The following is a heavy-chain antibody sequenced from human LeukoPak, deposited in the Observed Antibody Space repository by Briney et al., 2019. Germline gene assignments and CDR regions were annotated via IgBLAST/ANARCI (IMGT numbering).Heavy chain of an antibody. CDR2: INPNSGGT. V-gene: IGHV1-2*02. D-gene: IGHD7-27*01. CDR3: AGVGETGENAFDI. Sequence: ASVKVSCKASGYTFTGYYMHWVRQAPGQGLEWMGWINPNSGGTNYAQKFQGRVTMTRDTSISTAYMELSRLRSDDTAVYYCAGVGETGENAFDIWGQGTMVTVSS. CDR1: GYTFTGYY. J-gene: IGHJ3*02.